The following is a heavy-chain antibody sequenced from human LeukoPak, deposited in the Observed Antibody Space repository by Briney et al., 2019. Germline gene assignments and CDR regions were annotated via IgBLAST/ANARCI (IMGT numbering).Heavy chain of an antibody. J-gene: IGHJ4*02. CDR3: ASVKSSDYEVAKDY. Sequence: SETLSLTCSVSGGSVSSDTYYWRWIRQPPGKGLEWIGYIYYSGRTNYNPSLKSRVTISVDTSRNQFSLKLTSVAAADTAVYYCASVKSSDYEVAKDYWGQGTLVTVSS. CDR1: GGSVSSDTYY. CDR2: IYYSGRT. V-gene: IGHV4-61*01. D-gene: IGHD3-10*01.